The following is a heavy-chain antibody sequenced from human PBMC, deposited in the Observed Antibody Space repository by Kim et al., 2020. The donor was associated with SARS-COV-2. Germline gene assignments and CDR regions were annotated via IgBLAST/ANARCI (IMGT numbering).Heavy chain of an antibody. CDR1: GYTFTGYY. J-gene: IGHJ2*01. Sequence: ASVKVSCKASGYTFTGYYMHWVRQAPGQGLEWMGRINPNSGGTNYAQKFQGRVTITRDTSISTAYMELSRLRSDDTAVYYCASGGGYCSGGSCPPFDLWGRGTLVTVSS. CDR2: INPNSGGT. V-gene: IGHV1-2*06. CDR3: ASGGGYCSGGSCPPFDL. D-gene: IGHD2-15*01.